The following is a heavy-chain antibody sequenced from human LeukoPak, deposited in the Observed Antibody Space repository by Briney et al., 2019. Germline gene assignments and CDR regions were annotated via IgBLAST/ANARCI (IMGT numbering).Heavy chain of an antibody. D-gene: IGHD6-19*01. CDR3: TTENSSGWYYFGY. J-gene: IGHJ4*02. CDR2: IKSKTDGGTT. Sequence: PGGSLRLSCAASGFTFSNAWKSWVRQAPGKGLEWAGRIKSKTDGGTTDYAAPVKGRFTISRDDSKNTLYLQMNSLKTEDTAVYYCTTENSSGWYYFGYWGQGTLVTVSS. V-gene: IGHV3-15*01. CDR1: GFTFSNAW.